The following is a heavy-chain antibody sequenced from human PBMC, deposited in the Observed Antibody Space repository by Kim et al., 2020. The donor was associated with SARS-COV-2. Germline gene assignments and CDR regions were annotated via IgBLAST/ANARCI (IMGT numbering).Heavy chain of an antibody. Sequence: RKFQGRVPMTRDTSTSTVYMELSSLRSEDTAVYYCARVAGYYGSGSCFDYWGQGTLVTVSS. D-gene: IGHD3-10*01. V-gene: IGHV1-46*01. CDR3: ARVAGYYGSGSCFDY. J-gene: IGHJ4*02.